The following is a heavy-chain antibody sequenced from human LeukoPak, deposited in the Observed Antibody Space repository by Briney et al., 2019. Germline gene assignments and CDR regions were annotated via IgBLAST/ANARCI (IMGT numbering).Heavy chain of an antibody. J-gene: IGHJ4*02. CDR1: GFTSSSYA. CDR3: AKERDYDFWSGYLNSFDY. Sequence: PGGSLRLSCAASGFTSSSYAMSWVRQAPGKGLEWVSAISGNGGSTYYADSVKGRFTISRDNSKNTLYLQMNSLRAEDTAVYYCAKERDYDFWSGYLNSFDYWGQGTLVTVSS. V-gene: IGHV3-23*01. D-gene: IGHD3-3*01. CDR2: ISGNGGST.